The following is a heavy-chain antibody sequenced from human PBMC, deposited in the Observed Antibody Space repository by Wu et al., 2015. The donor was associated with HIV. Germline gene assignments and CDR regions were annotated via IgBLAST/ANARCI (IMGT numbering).Heavy chain of an antibody. CDR3: AKARGTATAHDFYYYMDV. D-gene: IGHD2-21*01. Sequence: QVQLVQSGAEVKKPGSSVKVSCKASGGTFSSYAISWVRQAPGQGLEWMGGIIPIFGTANYAQKFQDRVTITADESTNTVYMELSSLRFEDTAVYYCAKARGTATAHDFYYYMDVWGQGTTVTVSS. V-gene: IGHV1-69*12. J-gene: IGHJ6*02. CDR2: IIPIFGTA. CDR1: GGTFSSYA.